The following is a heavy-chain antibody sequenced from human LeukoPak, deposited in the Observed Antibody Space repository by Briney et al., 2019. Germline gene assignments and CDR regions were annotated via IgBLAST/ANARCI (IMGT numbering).Heavy chain of an antibody. D-gene: IGHD2-15*01. Sequence: GGSLRLSCAASGFTFSSYGMHWVRQAPGKGREWGAVIWYDGSNKYYADSVKGRFTISRDNSKNTLYLQMNSLRAEDTAVYYCASXLVVKDQYWGQGTLVTVSS. CDR1: GFTFSSYG. J-gene: IGHJ4*02. CDR2: IWYDGSNK. V-gene: IGHV3-33*01. CDR3: ASXLVVKDQY.